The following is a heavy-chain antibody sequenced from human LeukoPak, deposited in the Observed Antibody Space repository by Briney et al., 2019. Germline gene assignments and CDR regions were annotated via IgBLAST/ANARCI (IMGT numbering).Heavy chain of an antibody. D-gene: IGHD4-17*01. J-gene: IGHJ3*02. CDR3: ARDGYGDYVAFDI. Sequence: SGTLSLTCTVSGYSISSGYYWGWIRQPPGKGLEWIGSIYHSGSTYYNPSLKSRVTISVDTSKNPFSLKLSSVTAADTAVYYCARDGYGDYVAFDIWGQGTMVTVSS. CDR1: GYSISSGYY. V-gene: IGHV4-38-2*02. CDR2: IYHSGST.